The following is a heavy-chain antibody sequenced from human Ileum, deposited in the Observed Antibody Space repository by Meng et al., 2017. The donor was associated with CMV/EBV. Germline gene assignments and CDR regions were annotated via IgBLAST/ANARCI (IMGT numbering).Heavy chain of an antibody. CDR2: IYSGGTST. CDR3: AKDRNYYDYNYGMDV. D-gene: IGHD3-3*01. J-gene: IGHJ6*02. V-gene: IGHV3-23*03. Sequence: GESLKISCAASGFIFSTYAMSWVRQAPGKGLEWVSVIYSGGTSTYYADSVKGRFTISRDNSKNTLYLQMNSLRAEDTAVYYCAKDRNYYDYNYGMDVWGQGTTVTGSS. CDR1: GFIFSTYA.